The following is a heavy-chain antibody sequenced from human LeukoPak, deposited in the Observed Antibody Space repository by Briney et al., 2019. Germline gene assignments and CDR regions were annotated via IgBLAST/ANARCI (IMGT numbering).Heavy chain of an antibody. CDR3: AREFWNYRSGNLQAFHI. D-gene: IGHD3-10*01. V-gene: IGHV4-34*01. Sequence: SETPSLTCAVYGGSFSGYYWSWIRHPPGKGLEWVGEINHRGSTNYNPSLKSRVTISVDTSKNQFSLKLSSVTAADTAVYYCAREFWNYRSGNLQAFHIWGQGTMVTVSS. CDR2: INHRGST. J-gene: IGHJ3*02. CDR1: GGSFSGYY.